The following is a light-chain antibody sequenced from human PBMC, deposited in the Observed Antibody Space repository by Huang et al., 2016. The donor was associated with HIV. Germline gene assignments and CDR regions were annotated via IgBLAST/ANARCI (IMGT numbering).Light chain of an antibody. V-gene: IGKV3-15*01. CDR3: QQYNYWPPGET. CDR2: GAS. J-gene: IGKJ1*01. Sequence: ETVMTQSPATLSVSPGERVTLSCRASHSVTTNLAWYQHKPGQAPRLLIYGASTRATGIPARFSGSGSGTEFTLTISSLQSEDFAVYYCQQYNYWPPGETFGQGTRVEIK. CDR1: HSVTTN.